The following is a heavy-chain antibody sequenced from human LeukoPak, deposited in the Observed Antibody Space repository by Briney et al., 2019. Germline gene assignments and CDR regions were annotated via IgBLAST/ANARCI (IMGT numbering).Heavy chain of an antibody. CDR3: ARTPPPYDFWSGYYPLMDV. D-gene: IGHD3-3*01. CDR2: IIPIFGTA. CDR1: GGTFSSYA. V-gene: IGHV1-69*05. Sequence: SVKVSCKASGGTFSSYAISWVRQAPGQGLEWMGGIIPIFGTANYAQKFQGRVTITTDESTSTAYMELSSLRSEDTAVYYCARTPPPYDFWSGYYPLMDVWGKGTTVTVSS. J-gene: IGHJ6*04.